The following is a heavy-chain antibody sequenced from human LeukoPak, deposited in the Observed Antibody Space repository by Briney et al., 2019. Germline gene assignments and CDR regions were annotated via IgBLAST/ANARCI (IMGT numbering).Heavy chain of an antibody. Sequence: ASVKVSCKASGYTFTSYYMHWVRQPPGQGLEWMGIINPSGGSTSYAQKFQGRVTMTRDTTTSTVYMELSSLRAEDTAVYYCASENSSSWYPWGQGTLVTVTS. J-gene: IGHJ5*02. CDR2: INPSGGST. CDR1: GYTFTSYY. V-gene: IGHV1-46*01. D-gene: IGHD6-13*01. CDR3: ASENSSSWYP.